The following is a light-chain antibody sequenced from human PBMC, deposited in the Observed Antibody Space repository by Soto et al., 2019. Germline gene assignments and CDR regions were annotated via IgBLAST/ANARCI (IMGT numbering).Light chain of an antibody. CDR2: STS. V-gene: IGLV7-43*01. CDR1: TGAVTTPHY. Sequence: QAVVTQEPSLTVSPGGTVTLTCASSTGAVTTPHYPNWFQQKPGQAPRALVYSTSRKHSWTPARFSGSLLGGKAALTLSGVQPEDEADYYCLLYYGGVRVFGGGTKVTVL. J-gene: IGLJ3*02. CDR3: LLYYGGVRV.